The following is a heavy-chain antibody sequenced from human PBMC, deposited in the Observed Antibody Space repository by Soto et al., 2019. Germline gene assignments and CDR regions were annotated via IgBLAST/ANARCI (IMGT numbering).Heavy chain of an antibody. CDR1: GFTFSSYG. V-gene: IGHV3-30*18. CDR3: AKDCRTELELPSYGMDG. D-gene: IGHD1-26*01. Sequence: GGSLRLSCAASGFTFSSYGMHWVRQAPGKGLEWVAVILFDGSNKYYTDSVKGRFTISRDNSKNTLYLQMNSLRAEDTAVYYCAKDCRTELELPSYGMDGWGQGTTVTVSS. CDR2: ILFDGSNK. J-gene: IGHJ6*02.